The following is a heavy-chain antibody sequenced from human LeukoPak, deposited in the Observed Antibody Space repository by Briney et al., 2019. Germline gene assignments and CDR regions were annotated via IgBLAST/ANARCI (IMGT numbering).Heavy chain of an antibody. CDR3: ARDRGGSYSAIDY. D-gene: IGHD2-15*01. CDR2: ISSSSITI. CDR1: GFTFSSYS. J-gene: IGHJ4*02. Sequence: GGSLRLSCAASGFTFSSYSLNWVRQAPGKRLEWVSFISSSSITIYYADSVKGRFTISRANAEKPLYLQMNSLRAEDTAVYYCARDRGGSYSAIDYWGQGTLVTVFS. V-gene: IGHV3-48*04.